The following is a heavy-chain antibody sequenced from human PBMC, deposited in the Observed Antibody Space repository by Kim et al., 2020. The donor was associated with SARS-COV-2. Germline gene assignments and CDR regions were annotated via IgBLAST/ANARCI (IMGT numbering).Heavy chain of an antibody. J-gene: IGHJ6*02. CDR2: INPSGGST. CDR3: ARATYYYGSGSYWSIGYYQYGMDV. D-gene: IGHD3-10*01. Sequence: ASVKVSCRASGYTFTAYYMYWVRQAPGQGLEWMGIINPSGGSTRYAQKFQGRVTMTRDTSTSTAYMELSSLRSEDTAVYYCARATYYYGSGSYWSIGYYQYGMDVWGQGTTVTASS. V-gene: IGHV1-46*01. CDR1: GYTFTAYY.